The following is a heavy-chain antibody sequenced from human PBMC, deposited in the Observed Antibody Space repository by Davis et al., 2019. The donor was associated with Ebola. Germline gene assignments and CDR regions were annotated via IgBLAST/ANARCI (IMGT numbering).Heavy chain of an antibody. CDR1: GYTFRIHA. V-gene: IGHV3-21*06. Sequence: GESLKISCAASGYTFRIHAMTWVRQAPGKGLEWVSALSGSGGLSYYADSVKGRFTISRDNAENSLFLQMHSLAADDTAVYYCARETSLHIAVTGTYSDSWGQGTLVAVSS. CDR2: LSGSGGLS. D-gene: IGHD6-19*01. J-gene: IGHJ4*02. CDR3: ARETSLHIAVTGTYSDS.